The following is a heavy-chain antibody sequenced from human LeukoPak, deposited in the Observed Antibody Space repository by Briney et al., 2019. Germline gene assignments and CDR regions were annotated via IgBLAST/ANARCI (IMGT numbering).Heavy chain of an antibody. D-gene: IGHD5-24*01. CDR3: ARGIWSATRVDYYLDN. J-gene: IGHJ4*02. CDR2: INAGNGHT. CDR1: GYTFSGYA. Sequence: ASVKVSCKASGYTFSGYAVHCVRQAPGQRFEWMGWINAGNGHTKYSQNFQGRVTITRDSSANIVYMELSSLTSEDTAVYYCARGIWSATRVDYYLDNWGQGTLVTVSS. V-gene: IGHV1-3*01.